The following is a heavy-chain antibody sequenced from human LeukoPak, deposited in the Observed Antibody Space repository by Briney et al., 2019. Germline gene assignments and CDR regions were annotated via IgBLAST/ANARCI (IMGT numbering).Heavy chain of an antibody. D-gene: IGHD1-26*01. Sequence: PSETLSLTCTVSGASVSGSPYYWGWIRQPPGKGLEWIVSIYSSGSTYYNASLQSRVTISIETSKNQISLRLNSVTAADTAIYYCAKSGGYGLIDYWGQRTLVTVSS. V-gene: IGHV4-39*01. CDR1: GASVSGSPYY. J-gene: IGHJ4*02. CDR2: IYSSGST. CDR3: AKSGGYGLIDY.